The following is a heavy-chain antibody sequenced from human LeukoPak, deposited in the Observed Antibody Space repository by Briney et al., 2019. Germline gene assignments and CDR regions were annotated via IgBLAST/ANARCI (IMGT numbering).Heavy chain of an antibody. J-gene: IGHJ4*02. V-gene: IGHV3-9*03. D-gene: IGHD5-24*01. CDR3: ARGRDGYNGIGDY. Sequence: GGSLRLSCAPSGFTFDDYAMHWVRQAPGKGREWGSGICWNSGSIGYADSVKGLFTISRDNTKNSLYLQMNSLRAEDMALYYCARGRDGYNGIGDYWGQGTLVTVSS. CDR2: ICWNSGSI. CDR1: GFTFDDYA.